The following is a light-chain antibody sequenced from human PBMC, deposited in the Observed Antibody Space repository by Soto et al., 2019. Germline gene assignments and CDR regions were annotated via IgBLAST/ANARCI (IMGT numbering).Light chain of an antibody. V-gene: IGKV3-20*01. Sequence: EIVLTRSPFTLSLSPGERATLSCRASQNIDNSFLAWYQQKPGQAPRFLIYVASTRATGIPARFSASGSGTDFTLSISSVEPEDFAVYYCQQYGTSPWTFGQGTKVDIK. CDR3: QQYGTSPWT. CDR2: VAS. CDR1: QNIDNSF. J-gene: IGKJ1*01.